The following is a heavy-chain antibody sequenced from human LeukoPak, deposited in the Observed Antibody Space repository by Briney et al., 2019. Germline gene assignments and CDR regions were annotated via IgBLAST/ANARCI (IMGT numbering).Heavy chain of an antibody. CDR1: GGSFSGYY. V-gene: IGHV4-34*01. Sequence: SETLPLTCAVYGGSFSGYYWSWIRQPPGKGLEWIGEINHSGSTNYNPSLKSRVTISVDTSKNQFSLKLSSVTAADTAVYYCARENPGYSSPYFDYWGQGTLVTVSS. CDR2: INHSGST. D-gene: IGHD3-9*01. J-gene: IGHJ4*02. CDR3: ARENPGYSSPYFDY.